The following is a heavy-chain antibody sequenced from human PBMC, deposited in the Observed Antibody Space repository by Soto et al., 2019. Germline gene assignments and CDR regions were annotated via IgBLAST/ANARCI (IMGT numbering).Heavy chain of an antibody. J-gene: IGHJ4*02. Sequence: QVQLQESGPGLVKPSQTLSLTCTVSGGSISSGGYYWSWIRQHPGKGLEWIGYIYYSGSTYYNPSLKSRVTISVDTSKNQFXLKLSSVTAAXXXXXXCARGDEVVVVPAXIWWGQGTL. V-gene: IGHV4-31*03. CDR3: ARGDEVVVVPAXIW. CDR2: IYYSGST. D-gene: IGHD2-2*01. CDR1: GGSISSGGYY.